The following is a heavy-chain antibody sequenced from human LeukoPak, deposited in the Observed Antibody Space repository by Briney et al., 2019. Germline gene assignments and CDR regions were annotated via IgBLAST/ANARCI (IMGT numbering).Heavy chain of an antibody. CDR3: ASMTNDDIVVVPAAMSEYYYYYYMDV. D-gene: IGHD2-2*01. CDR1: GGSFSGYY. V-gene: IGHV4-34*01. CDR2: INHSGST. Sequence: PSETLSLTCAVYGGSFSGYYWSWIRQPPGKGLEWIGEINHSGSTNYNPSLKSRVTISVDTSKNQFSLKLSSVTAEDTAVYYCASMTNDDIVVVPAAMSEYYYYYYMDVWGKGTTVTVSS. J-gene: IGHJ6*03.